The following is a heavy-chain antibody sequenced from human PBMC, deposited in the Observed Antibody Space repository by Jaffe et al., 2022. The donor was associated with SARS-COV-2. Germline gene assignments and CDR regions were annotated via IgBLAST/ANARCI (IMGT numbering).Heavy chain of an antibody. V-gene: IGHV3-33*01. CDR1: GFTFSSYG. D-gene: IGHD2-15*01. CDR2: IWYDGSNK. CDR3: ARDPEGYCSGGSCYSSYYYYGMDV. J-gene: IGHJ6*02. Sequence: QVQLVESGGGVVQPGRSLRLSCAASGFTFSSYGMHWVRQAPGKGLEWVAVIWYDGSNKYYADSVKGRFTISRDNSKNTLYLQMNSLRAEDTAVYYCARDPEGYCSGGSCYSSYYYYGMDVWGQGTTVTVSS.